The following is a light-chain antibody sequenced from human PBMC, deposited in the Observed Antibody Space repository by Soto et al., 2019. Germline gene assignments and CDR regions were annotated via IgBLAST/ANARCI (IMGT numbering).Light chain of an antibody. V-gene: IGKV3-15*01. CDR1: QSVSSN. CDR2: DAS. Sequence: IVLRPSPAPPSLISGESSTLSCMASQSVSSNLAWHQQKPGQAPRILMYDASTRATGISARFSGSGSGTEFTLTISSLQSEDFAVYYCQQYNNGPPITFGQGARLEIK. CDR3: QQYNNGPPIT. J-gene: IGKJ5*01.